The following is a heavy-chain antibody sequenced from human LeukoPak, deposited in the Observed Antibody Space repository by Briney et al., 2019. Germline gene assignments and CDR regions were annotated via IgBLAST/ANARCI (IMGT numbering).Heavy chain of an antibody. V-gene: IGHV3-23*01. CDR3: AKQWQQWLDRTFDY. Sequence: PGGSLRLSCAASGFTFSSYAMSWVRQAPGKGLEWVSAISGSGGSTYYADSVKGRFTISRDSSKNTLYLQMNSLRAEDTAVYYCAKQWQQWLDRTFDYWGQGTLVTVSS. D-gene: IGHD6-19*01. CDR1: GFTFSSYA. J-gene: IGHJ4*02. CDR2: ISGSGGST.